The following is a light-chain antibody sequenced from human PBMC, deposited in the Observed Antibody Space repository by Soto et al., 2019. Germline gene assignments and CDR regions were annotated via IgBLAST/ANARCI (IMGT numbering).Light chain of an antibody. J-gene: IGKJ1*01. CDR2: WAS. CDR1: RNVLCTSNTKNY. CDR3: QQYYSAPWT. Sequence: DIVMTQSPDFLTVSLGERATINCKSSRNVLCTSNTKNYLAWYQQKPGQPPKLLIYWASTRESGVPDRFSGSGSGTDFTLTISSLQAEDVAVYYCQQYYSAPWTFGQGTKVDIK. V-gene: IGKV4-1*01.